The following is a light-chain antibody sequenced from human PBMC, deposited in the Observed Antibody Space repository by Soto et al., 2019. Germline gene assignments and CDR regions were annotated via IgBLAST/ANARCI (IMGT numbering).Light chain of an antibody. CDR2: GVN. CDR1: SSEVGGYNY. Sequence: QSVLTQPASVSGSPGQSITISCTGTSSEVGGYNYVSWYQQHPGKAPKLMIYGVNNRPSGVSNRFSGSKSGNTASLTISGLQTEDDADYYCSSYTSISTYVFGTGTKVTVL. J-gene: IGLJ1*01. V-gene: IGLV2-14*03. CDR3: SSYTSISTYV.